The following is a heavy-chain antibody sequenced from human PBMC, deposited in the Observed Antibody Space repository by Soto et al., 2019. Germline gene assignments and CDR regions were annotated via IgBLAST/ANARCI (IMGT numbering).Heavy chain of an antibody. CDR3: AKGGRDYDSSPSAFDI. V-gene: IGHV3-30*18. D-gene: IGHD3-22*01. J-gene: IGHJ3*02. CDR2: ISYDGGNR. Sequence: QVQLVESGGGVVQPGRSLRLSCAASGFTFSSYGMHWVRQAPGKGLEWVAVISYDGGNRYYADSVKGRFTISRDNSKDTLYLQMNSLRTEDTAVYYCAKGGRDYDSSPSAFDIWGQGTMVTVSS. CDR1: GFTFSSYG.